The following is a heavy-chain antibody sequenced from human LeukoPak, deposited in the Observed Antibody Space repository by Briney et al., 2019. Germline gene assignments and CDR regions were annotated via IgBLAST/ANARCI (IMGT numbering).Heavy chain of an antibody. V-gene: IGHV3-23*01. J-gene: IGHJ4*02. D-gene: IGHD3-3*01. CDR1: GFTFSSYA. Sequence: GGSLRLSCAASGFTFSSYAMSWVRQAPGKGLEWVSAISGSGGSTYYADSVKGRFTISRDNSKNTLYLQMNSLRAEDTAVYYCAKDQAIFGVVQGHYFDYWGQGTLVTVSS. CDR3: AKDQAIFGVVQGHYFDY. CDR2: ISGSGGST.